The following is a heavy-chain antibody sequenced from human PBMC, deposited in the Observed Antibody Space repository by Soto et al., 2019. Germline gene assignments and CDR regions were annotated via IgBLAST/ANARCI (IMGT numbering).Heavy chain of an antibody. CDR1: GGSVSSGTFY. V-gene: IGHV4-61*01. J-gene: IGHJ5*02. Sequence: PSETLSLTSTVSGGSVSSGTFYWTWIRQPPGKGLEWIGFFSYNGDTNYNPSLKGRVTISVDTSKNQFSLKLTSVTAADTAVYYCARGDALNWFDPWGQGTLVTVSS. CDR3: ARGDALNWFDP. CDR2: FSYNGDT.